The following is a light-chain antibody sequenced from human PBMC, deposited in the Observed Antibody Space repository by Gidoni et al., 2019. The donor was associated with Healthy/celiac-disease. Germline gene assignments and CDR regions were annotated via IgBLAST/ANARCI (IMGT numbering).Light chain of an antibody. CDR3: QQYDNLPLT. CDR1: QDMSNY. J-gene: IGKJ4*01. CDR2: DAS. V-gene: IGKV1-33*01. Sequence: DIQMTQSPSTLSASVGDRVTITCQASQDMSNYLNWYQQKPGKAPKLLIYDASNLETGVPSGFSGSGSGTDFTFTISSLQPEDIATYYCQQYDNLPLTFGGXTKVEIK.